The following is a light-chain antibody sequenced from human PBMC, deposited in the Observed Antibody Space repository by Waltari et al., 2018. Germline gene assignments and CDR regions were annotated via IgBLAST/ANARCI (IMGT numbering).Light chain of an antibody. Sequence: VVLTPSPATLPLSAGEGAALSCRASQNINTFLAWYQQKPGQAPRLLIYDASNRATGVPVRFSGGGSGTDFTLTISSLEPEDFAVYYCQQRAVWPPNFGGGTKVEIK. J-gene: IGKJ4*01. CDR2: DAS. CDR3: QQRAVWPPN. CDR1: QNINTF. V-gene: IGKV3-11*01.